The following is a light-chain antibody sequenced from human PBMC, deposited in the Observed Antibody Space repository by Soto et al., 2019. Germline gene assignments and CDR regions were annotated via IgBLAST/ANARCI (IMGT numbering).Light chain of an antibody. CDR2: GVS. V-gene: IGLV2-11*01. J-gene: IGLJ1*01. CDR1: SSDVGGYKY. CDR3: CSYAGGPEV. Sequence: QSVLTQPRSVSGSPGQSVTISCTGTSSDVGGYKYVSWYQQKPGKAPKLIIYGVSRWPSGVPNRFSGSKSGNRASLTISGLQAEDEGDYYCCSYAGGPEVFGTGTNGTVL.